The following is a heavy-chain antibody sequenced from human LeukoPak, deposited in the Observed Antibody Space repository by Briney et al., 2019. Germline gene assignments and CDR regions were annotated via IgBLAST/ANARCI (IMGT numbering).Heavy chain of an antibody. CDR3: ARTITMARVDI. D-gene: IGHD3-10*01. J-gene: IGHJ3*02. V-gene: IGHV3-7*05. CDR1: GFTFSSHW. Sequence: PGGSLRLSCAASGFTFSSHWMSWVRQAPGKGLEWVANIKQDGSETTYVDSVKGRFTISRDNAKNSLYLQMNSLRAAGTAVYFCARTITMARVDIWGQGTMVTVSS. CDR2: IKQDGSET.